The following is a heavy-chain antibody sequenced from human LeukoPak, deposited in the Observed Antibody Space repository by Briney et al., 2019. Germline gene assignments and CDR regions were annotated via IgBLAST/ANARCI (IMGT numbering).Heavy chain of an antibody. CDR1: GFTFSSYA. CDR3: ANMRAVGGLFDY. D-gene: IGHD6-19*01. J-gene: IGHJ4*02. CDR2: ISGSGGST. V-gene: IGHV3-23*01. Sequence: GGSLRLSCAASGFTFSSYAMSWVRQAPGKGLEWVSAISGSGGSTYYADSVKGRFTISRDNSKNTLYLQMNSLRAEDTAVYYCANMRAVGGLFDYWGQGTLVTVSS.